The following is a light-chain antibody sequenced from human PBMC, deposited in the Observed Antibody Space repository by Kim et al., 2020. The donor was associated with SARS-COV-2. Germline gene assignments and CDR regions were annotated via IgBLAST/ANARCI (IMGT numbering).Light chain of an antibody. V-gene: IGLV1-40*01. CDR3: QSYDSSLSALYV. CDR1: SSNIGAGYD. J-gene: IGLJ1*01. Sequence: VTISCTGSSSNIGAGYDVPWYQQLPGTAPKLLIYGNSNRPSGVPDRFSGSKSGTSASLAITGLQAEDEADYYCQSYDSSLSALYVFGTGTKVTVL. CDR2: GNS.